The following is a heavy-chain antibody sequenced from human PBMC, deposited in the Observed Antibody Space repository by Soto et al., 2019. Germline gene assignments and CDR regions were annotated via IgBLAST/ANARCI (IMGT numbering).Heavy chain of an antibody. J-gene: IGHJ6*02. D-gene: IGHD6-19*01. CDR3: ARGYSSGWYGDYYYGMDV. CDR2: IIPIFGTA. CDR1: GGTFSSYA. Sequence: QVQLVQSGAEVKKPGSSVKVSCKASGGTFSSYAISWVRQAPGQGLEWMGGIIPIFGTANYAQKFQGRVTITADESTSTAYMELSSLRSEDTAVYYCARGYSSGWYGDYYYGMDVWGQGTTVTVSS. V-gene: IGHV1-69*12.